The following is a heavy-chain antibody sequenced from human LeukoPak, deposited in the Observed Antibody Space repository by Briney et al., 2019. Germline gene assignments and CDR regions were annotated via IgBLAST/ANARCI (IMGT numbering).Heavy chain of an antibody. Sequence: GGALRLSCAASGFTLSSYGMSWVRPAPGKGLEWVSAISGSGGSTYYAGSVKGRFTISRDNSKNTLYLQMNSLRVEDTAVYYCTKEGLGSGTFSAWFDLWGQGTLVTVSS. D-gene: IGHD3-10*01. J-gene: IGHJ5*02. CDR2: ISGSGGST. V-gene: IGHV3-23*01. CDR1: GFTLSSYG. CDR3: TKEGLGSGTFSAWFDL.